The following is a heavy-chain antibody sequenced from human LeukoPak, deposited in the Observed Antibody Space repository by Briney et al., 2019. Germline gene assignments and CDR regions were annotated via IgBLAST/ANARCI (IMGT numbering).Heavy chain of an antibody. CDR1: GGSISSYY. Sequence: SETLSLTCTVSGGSISSYYWSWIRQPPGKGLEWIGRIYTSGSTTYNPSLKSRVTISVDTSKNQFSLKLSSVTAADTAVYYCARLERRDYYYYMDVWGKGTTVTVSS. CDR3: ARLERRDYYYYMDV. CDR2: IYTSGST. D-gene: IGHD1-1*01. J-gene: IGHJ6*03. V-gene: IGHV4-4*08.